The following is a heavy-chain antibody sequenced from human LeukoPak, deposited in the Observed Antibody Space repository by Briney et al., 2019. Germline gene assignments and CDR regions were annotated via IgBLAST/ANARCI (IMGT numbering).Heavy chain of an antibody. CDR2: ISGHNGNT. CDR1: GYTFTSYG. J-gene: IGHJ4*02. CDR3: ARDYDFSSGRFDS. D-gene: IGHD3-3*01. V-gene: IGHV1-18*01. Sequence: GASVKVSCKTSGYTFTSYGISWVRQAPGQGREWMGWISGHNGNTNYAQKLQGRVTMTTDTSTSTAYMELRSLKSDDTAVYYCARDYDFSSGRFDSWGQGTLVTVSS.